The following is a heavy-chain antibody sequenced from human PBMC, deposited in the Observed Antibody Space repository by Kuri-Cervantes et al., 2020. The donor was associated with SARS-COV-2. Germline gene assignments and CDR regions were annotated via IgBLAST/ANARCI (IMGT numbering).Heavy chain of an antibody. Sequence: SVKVSCKASGGTFSSYAISWVRQAPGQGLEWMGGIIPILGIANYAQKFQGRVTITADKSTSTAYMELSSLRSEDTAVYYCASNWGSSWSRPTNYYYGMDVWGQGTTVTVSS. V-gene: IGHV1-69*10. CDR2: IIPILGIA. J-gene: IGHJ6*02. CDR3: ASNWGSSWSRPTNYYYGMDV. D-gene: IGHD6-13*01. CDR1: GGTFSSYA.